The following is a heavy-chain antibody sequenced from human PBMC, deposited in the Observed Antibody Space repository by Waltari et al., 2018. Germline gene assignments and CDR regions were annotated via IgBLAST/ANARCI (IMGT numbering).Heavy chain of an antibody. Sequence: QVQLQESGPGLVKPSQTLSLTCTVSGGSISSGSYYWSWIRQPAGKGLEWIGYIYTSGSTNYNPSPKSRVTISVDTSKNQFSLKLSSVTAADTAVYYCARGFIVVVAATTYYYYGMDVWGQGTTVTVSS. CDR2: IYTSGST. CDR3: ARGFIVVVAATTYYYYGMDV. CDR1: GGSISSGSYY. J-gene: IGHJ6*02. V-gene: IGHV4-61*09. D-gene: IGHD2-15*01.